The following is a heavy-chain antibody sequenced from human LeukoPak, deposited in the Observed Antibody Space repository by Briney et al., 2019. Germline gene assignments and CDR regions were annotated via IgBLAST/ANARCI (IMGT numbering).Heavy chain of an antibody. J-gene: IGHJ4*02. CDR1: GGSFSGYY. CDR3: ARRSGYDSVDY. V-gene: IGHV4-34*01. CDR2: INHSGRT. Sequence: SETLSLTCAVYGGSFSGYYWSWIRQPPGKWLEWIGEINHSGRTNYNPSLKSRVTISVDTSKNQFSLKLSSVTAADTAVYYCARRSGYDSVDYWGQGTLVTVSS. D-gene: IGHD5-12*01.